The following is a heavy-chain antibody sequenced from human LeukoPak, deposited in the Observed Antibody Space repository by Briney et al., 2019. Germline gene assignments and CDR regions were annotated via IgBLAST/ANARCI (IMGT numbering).Heavy chain of an antibody. CDR3: VPRIPYSSSWSTFDY. Sequence: GGSLRLSCSASGFTFSSYAMHWVRQAPGKGLEYVSAISSNGGSTYYADSVKGRFTISRDNSKNTLYLQMSSLRAEDTTVYYCVPRIPYSSSWSTFDYWGQGTLVTVSS. J-gene: IGHJ4*02. D-gene: IGHD6-13*01. V-gene: IGHV3-64D*06. CDR2: ISSNGGST. CDR1: GFTFSSYA.